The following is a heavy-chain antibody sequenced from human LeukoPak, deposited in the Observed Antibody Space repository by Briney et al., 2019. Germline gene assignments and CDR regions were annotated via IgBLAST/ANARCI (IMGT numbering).Heavy chain of an antibody. D-gene: IGHD3-3*01. J-gene: IGHJ2*01. CDR1: GFTFGSYA. Sequence: GGSLRLSCAASGFTFGSYAVSWVRQAPGKGLEWVSAISGSGGSTYYADSVKGRFTISRDNSKNTLYFQMNSLRAEDTAVYYCARGNPYYDFWSGYSTGWYFDLWGRGTLVTVSS. CDR3: ARGNPYYDFWSGYSTGWYFDL. CDR2: ISGSGGST. V-gene: IGHV3-23*01.